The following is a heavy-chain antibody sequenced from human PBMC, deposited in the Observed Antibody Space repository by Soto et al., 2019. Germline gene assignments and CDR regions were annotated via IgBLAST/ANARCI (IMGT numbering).Heavy chain of an antibody. J-gene: IGHJ4*02. CDR3: ARIGPSNTMVRETIDY. Sequence: ASVKVSCKASGYTFTSYGISWVRQAPGQGLEWMGWISAYNGNTNYAQKLQGRVTMTTDTSTSTAYMELRSLRSDDTAVYYCARIGPSNTMVRETIDYWGQGTLVTVSS. CDR2: ISAYNGNT. V-gene: IGHV1-18*01. D-gene: IGHD3-10*01. CDR1: GYTFTSYG.